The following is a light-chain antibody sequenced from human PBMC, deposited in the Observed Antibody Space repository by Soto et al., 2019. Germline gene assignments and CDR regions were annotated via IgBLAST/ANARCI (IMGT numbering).Light chain of an antibody. CDR1: QGISSS. Sequence: DLQLTQSPSFLSASVGDRVTITCRASQGISSSLAWYQQKPGKAPKLLIYAASTLQSGVPSRFSGSGSGTEFTLTISSLQPEDFATYYCQQLNSYQFTFGPGTKVDIK. CDR3: QQLNSYQFT. CDR2: AAS. V-gene: IGKV1-9*01. J-gene: IGKJ3*01.